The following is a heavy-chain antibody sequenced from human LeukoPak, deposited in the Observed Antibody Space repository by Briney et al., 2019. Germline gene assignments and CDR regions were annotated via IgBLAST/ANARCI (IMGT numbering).Heavy chain of an antibody. V-gene: IGHV3-74*01. CDR2: INSDGSST. CDR3: ARGSSGWYFAYGMDV. Sequence: GGSLRLSCAASGFTFSSYAMSWVRQAPGKGLEWVSRINSDGSSTSYADSVKGRFTISRDNAKNTLYLQMNSLRAEDTAVYYCARGSSGWYFAYGMDVWGQGTTVTVSS. J-gene: IGHJ6*02. CDR1: GFTFSSYA. D-gene: IGHD6-19*01.